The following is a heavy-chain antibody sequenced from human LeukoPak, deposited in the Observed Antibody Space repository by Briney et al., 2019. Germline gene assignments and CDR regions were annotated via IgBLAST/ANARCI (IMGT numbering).Heavy chain of an antibody. J-gene: IGHJ4*02. Sequence: PGGSLRLSCAASGFTFRSYNMNWVRQAPGKGLEWVSFISKTTANIYYGDSVRGRSTISRDNAKNSIHLQMSSLRAEDTAVYYCGVFSSLDYWGQGALVTVSS. CDR3: GVFSSLDY. D-gene: IGHD2-2*01. CDR1: GFTFRSYN. CDR2: ISKTTANI. V-gene: IGHV3-21*04.